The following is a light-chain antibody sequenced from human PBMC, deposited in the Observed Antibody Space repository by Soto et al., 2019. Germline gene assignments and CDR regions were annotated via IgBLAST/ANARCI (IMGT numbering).Light chain of an antibody. CDR1: TSDVGSYNL. CDR3: CSYAGSFVV. Sequence: QSALTQPASVSGSPGQSITISCTGTTSDVGSYNLVSWYQQHPGKAPKLMIYEVSKRPSGVSNRFSGSKSGNTATLTISGLQADDEADSYCCSYAGSFVVFGGGTKLTVL. J-gene: IGLJ2*01. CDR2: EVS. V-gene: IGLV2-23*02.